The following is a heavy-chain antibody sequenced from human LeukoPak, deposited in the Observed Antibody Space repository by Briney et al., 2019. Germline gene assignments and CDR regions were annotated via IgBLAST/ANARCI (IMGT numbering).Heavy chain of an antibody. CDR3: ARDSGGSGSYYNVPNYYYYGMDV. D-gene: IGHD3-10*01. CDR1: GYTFTSYG. CDR2: IRDYNGNT. J-gene: IGHJ6*02. Sequence: ASVKVSCKASGYTFTSYGISWVRQAPGQGLEWMGWIRDYNGNTNYAQKLQGRVTMTTDPSTSTAYMELRSLRSDDTAVYYCARDSGGSGSYYNVPNYYYYGMDVWGQGTTVTVSS. V-gene: IGHV1-18*01.